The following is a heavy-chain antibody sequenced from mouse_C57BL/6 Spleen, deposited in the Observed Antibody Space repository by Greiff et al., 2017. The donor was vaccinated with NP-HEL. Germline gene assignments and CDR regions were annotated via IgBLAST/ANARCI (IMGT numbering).Heavy chain of an antibody. J-gene: IGHJ2*01. Sequence: QVQLQQPGAELVKPGASVKLSCKASGYTFTSYWMHWVKQRPGRGLEWIGRIDPNSGGTKYNEKFKSKATLTVDKPSSTAYMQLSNLTSEDSAVSYCARCPYGNYYYLDYWGQGTTRTVSS. CDR1: GYTFTSYW. V-gene: IGHV1-72*01. CDR2: IDPNSGGT. CDR3: ARCPYGNYYYLDY. D-gene: IGHD2-1*01.